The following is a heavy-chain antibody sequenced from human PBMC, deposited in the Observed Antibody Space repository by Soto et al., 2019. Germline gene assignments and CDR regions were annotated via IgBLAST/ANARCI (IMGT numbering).Heavy chain of an antibody. J-gene: IGHJ6*02. D-gene: IGHD2-21*02. CDR1: GGNFSSYA. CDR3: ASHKGGDPKYYYYGMDV. V-gene: IGHV1-69*01. CDR2: IIPIFGTA. Sequence: QVQLVQSGAEVKKPGSSVKVSCKASGGNFSSYAISWVRQAPGQGLEWMGGIIPIFGTANYAQKFQGRVTITADESTSTAYMELSSLRSEDTAVYYCASHKGGDPKYYYYGMDVWGQGTTVTVSS.